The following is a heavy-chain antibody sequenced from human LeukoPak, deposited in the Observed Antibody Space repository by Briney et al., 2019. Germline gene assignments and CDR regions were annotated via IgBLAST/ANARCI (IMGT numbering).Heavy chain of an antibody. CDR3: ARDRGEFRTRDAFDI. Sequence: GGSLRLSCAASGFTFSSYWMSWVRQAPGKGLEWVANIKQDGSEKYYVDSVKGRFTISRDNAKNSLYLQMNSLRAEDTAVYYCARDRGEFRTRDAFDIWGQGTMVTVSS. CDR1: GFTFSSYW. CDR2: IKQDGSEK. V-gene: IGHV3-7*01. J-gene: IGHJ3*02. D-gene: IGHD3-10*01.